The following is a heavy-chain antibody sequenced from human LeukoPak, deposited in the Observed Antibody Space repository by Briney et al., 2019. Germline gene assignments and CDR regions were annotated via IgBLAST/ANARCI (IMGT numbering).Heavy chain of an antibody. CDR1: GGTFSSYA. CDR2: IIPILGIA. J-gene: IGHJ5*02. CDR3: ARIVERWFDP. Sequence: SVKVSCKASGGTFSSYAISWVRQAPGQGLEWMGRIIPILGIANYAQKFQGRVTITADKSTSTAYMELSSLRSEDTAVYYCARIVERWFDPWGQGTLVIVCS. D-gene: IGHD2-15*01. V-gene: IGHV1-69*04.